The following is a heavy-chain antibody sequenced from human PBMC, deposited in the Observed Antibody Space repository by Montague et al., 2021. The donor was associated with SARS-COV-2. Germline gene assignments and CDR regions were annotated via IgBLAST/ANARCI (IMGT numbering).Heavy chain of an antibody. Sequence: SETLSLTCDVYGGSFSSYWSWIRQSPGRGLEWVGQISHGGGTNYNPSLXSRVTISVDTSKNQVSLKLSSVTAADTAVYYCASHCGGGRCYFGMDVWGQGTTVTVSS. CDR2: ISHGGGT. CDR3: ASHCGGGRCYFGMDV. CDR1: GGSFSSY. J-gene: IGHJ6*02. D-gene: IGHD2-15*01. V-gene: IGHV4-34*01.